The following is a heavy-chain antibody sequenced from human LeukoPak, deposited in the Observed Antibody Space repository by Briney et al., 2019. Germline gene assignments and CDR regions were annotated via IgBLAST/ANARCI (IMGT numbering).Heavy chain of an antibody. J-gene: IGHJ4*02. CDR1: GGSISSGGYY. CDR3: ARDGPYDYGDYGFDY. D-gene: IGHD4-17*01. V-gene: IGHV4-31*03. CDR2: IYYSGST. Sequence: SQTLSLTCTVSGGSISSGGYYWSWIRQHPGKGLEWIGYIYYSGSTYYNPSLKSRVTISVDTSKNQFSLKLSSVTAADTAVYYCARDGPYDYGDYGFDYWGQGTLVTVSS.